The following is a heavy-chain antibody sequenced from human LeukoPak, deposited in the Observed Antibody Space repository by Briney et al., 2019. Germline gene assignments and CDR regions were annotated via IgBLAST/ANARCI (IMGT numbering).Heavy chain of an antibody. Sequence: VGSLRLSCAASGFTFSSYAMSWVRQAPGKGLEWVSAITGSGGGTYYADSVKGRFTISRDNSRNTLYLQMNSLRADDTAIYYCAKRVPGSAFDIWGQGTMVTVSS. CDR1: GFTFSSYA. CDR3: AKRVPGSAFDI. D-gene: IGHD3-10*01. V-gene: IGHV3-23*01. J-gene: IGHJ3*02. CDR2: ITGSGGGT.